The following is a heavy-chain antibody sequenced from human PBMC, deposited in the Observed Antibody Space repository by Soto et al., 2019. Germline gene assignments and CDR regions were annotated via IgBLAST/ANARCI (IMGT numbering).Heavy chain of an antibody. CDR3: AHRRIGVSQWYYGDFDC. Sequence: QITLRESGPTLVKPTQTLTLTCTFSGFSLSTSGVGVGWIRQPPGNALEWLAFIYWDDDKRYSPSLRSRLAITKDHSKTQVVLIMTHVDPMDTAAYFCAHRRIGVSQWYYGDFDCWGQGTLVTVSS. CDR1: GFSLSTSGVG. CDR2: IYWDDDK. J-gene: IGHJ4*02. V-gene: IGHV2-5*02. D-gene: IGHD6-19*01.